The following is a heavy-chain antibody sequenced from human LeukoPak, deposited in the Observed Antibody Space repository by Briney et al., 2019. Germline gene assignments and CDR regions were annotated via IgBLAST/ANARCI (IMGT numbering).Heavy chain of an antibody. CDR2: INHSGST. Sequence: SETLSLTCAVYGGSFSGYYWSWIRQPPGKGLEWIGEINHSGSTNYNPSLKSRVTISVDTSKNQFSLKLSSVTAADTAVYYCARGTPKIHCSGCSCYSEGDAFDIWGQGTMVTVSS. J-gene: IGHJ3*02. CDR3: ARGTPKIHCSGCSCYSEGDAFDI. D-gene: IGHD2-15*01. CDR1: GGSFSGYY. V-gene: IGHV4-34*01.